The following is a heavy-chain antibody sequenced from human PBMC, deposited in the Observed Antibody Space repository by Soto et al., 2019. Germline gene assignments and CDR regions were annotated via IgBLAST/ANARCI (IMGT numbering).Heavy chain of an antibody. CDR1: GYTFTSYA. Sequence: ASVKVSCKASGYTFTSYAINWVRQAPGQGLEWMGWINTNTGNPTYAQGFTGRFVFSLDTSVSTAYLQICSLKAEDTAVYYCARDSPAGFGDAFDTWGQGTMATV. CDR2: INTNTGNP. J-gene: IGHJ3*02. V-gene: IGHV7-4-1*01. D-gene: IGHD2-2*01. CDR3: ARDSPAGFGDAFDT.